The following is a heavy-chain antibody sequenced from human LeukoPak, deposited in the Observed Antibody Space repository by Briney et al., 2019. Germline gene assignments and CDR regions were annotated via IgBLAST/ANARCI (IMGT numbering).Heavy chain of an antibody. Sequence: SETLSLTCSVSGDSIRRYYWSWIRQSPGKGLEWIGHIHYSGYTHKNPSLRSRVSISLDTSKNQFSLKLTSVTAADTAVCYCARGAEMATVDALPDAFDIWGQGTMVTVSS. CDR3: ARGAEMATVDALPDAFDI. CDR2: IHYSGYT. V-gene: IGHV4-59*01. CDR1: GDSIRRYY. J-gene: IGHJ3*02. D-gene: IGHD5-24*01.